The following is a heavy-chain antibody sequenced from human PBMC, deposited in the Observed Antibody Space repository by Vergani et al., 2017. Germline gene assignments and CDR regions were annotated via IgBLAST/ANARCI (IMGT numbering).Heavy chain of an antibody. V-gene: IGHV3-30-3*01. CDR3: ARAAGRSEAPVDAFDI. Sequence: QVQLVESGGGVVQPGRSLRLSCAASGFTFSSYAMHWVRQAPGKGLEWVAVISYDGSNKYYADSVKGRFTISRDNSKNQLYLQMNSLRAEDTAVYYCARAAGRSEAPVDAFDIWGQGTMVTVSS. CDR1: GFTFSSYA. J-gene: IGHJ3*02. CDR2: ISYDGSNK. D-gene: IGHD3-10*01.